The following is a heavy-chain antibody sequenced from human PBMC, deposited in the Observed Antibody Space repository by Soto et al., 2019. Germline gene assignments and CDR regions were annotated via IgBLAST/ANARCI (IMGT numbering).Heavy chain of an antibody. Sequence: SVKVSCKASGGTFSSYAIXWVRXXXXXXXXXXGGIIPIFGTANYAQKFQGRVTITADESTSTAYMELSSLRSEDTAVYYCAREERAVDGTLGFYYYYGMDVWGQGTTXPVS. CDR1: GGTFSSYA. CDR3: AREERAVDGTLGFYYYYGMDV. CDR2: IIPIFGTA. V-gene: IGHV1-69*13. D-gene: IGHD6-19*01. J-gene: IGHJ6*02.